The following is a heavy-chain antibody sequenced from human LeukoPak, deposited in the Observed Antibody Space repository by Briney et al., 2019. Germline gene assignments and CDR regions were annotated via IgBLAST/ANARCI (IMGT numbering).Heavy chain of an antibody. CDR3: ARAYDILTGYKYNWFDP. Sequence: PSETLSLTCTLSGGSLSSGEYYWSWIRQPPGKGLEWIGYIYYSGSTYYNPSLKSRVTISVDASKTQFSLNLSSVTAADTAVYYCARAYDILTGYKYNWFDPWGQGTLVTVSS. D-gene: IGHD3-9*01. CDR2: IYYSGST. J-gene: IGHJ5*02. V-gene: IGHV4-30-4*01. CDR1: GGSLSSGEYY.